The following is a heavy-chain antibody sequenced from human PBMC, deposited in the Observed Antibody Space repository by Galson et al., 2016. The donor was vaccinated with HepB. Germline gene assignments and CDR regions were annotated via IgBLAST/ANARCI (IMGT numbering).Heavy chain of an antibody. Sequence: CAASGFSFTNHWMTWVRQAPGKGLEWVANIRQDGNEKYHAEFVKGRFTISRDNAKNSLYLQMSGLRPEDTAVYYCARDSGYCSGGSCYGDAFDVWGQGAMVTVSS. CDR2: IRQDGNEK. J-gene: IGHJ3*01. CDR1: GFSFTNHW. D-gene: IGHD2-15*01. CDR3: ARDSGYCSGGSCYGDAFDV. V-gene: IGHV3-7*01.